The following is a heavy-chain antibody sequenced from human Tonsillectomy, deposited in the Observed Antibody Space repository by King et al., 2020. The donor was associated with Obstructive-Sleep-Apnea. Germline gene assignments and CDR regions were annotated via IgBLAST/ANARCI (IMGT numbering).Heavy chain of an antibody. CDR2: IPSSRPI. V-gene: IGHV3-48*01. J-gene: IGHJ6*02. CDR3: ARDDLHGELDV. Sequence: VPLVASGGGLVPPGGALRLSCPASGFPFRSSGLPWVRPAPGPGLAWLSYIPSSRPIYYADSVKGRFTISRATAKNSLYLQLNSLRAEDTAVYYCARDDLHGELDVWGHGTTVTVSS. D-gene: IGHD7-27*01. CDR1: GFPFRSSG.